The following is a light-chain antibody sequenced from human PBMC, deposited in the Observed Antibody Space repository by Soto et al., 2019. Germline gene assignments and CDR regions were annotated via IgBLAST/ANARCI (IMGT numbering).Light chain of an antibody. J-gene: IGLJ2*01. V-gene: IGLV2-23*02. CDR1: SSDVGSYNL. CDR3: CSNAGSSTLV. CDR2: EVS. Sequence: QSALTQPASVSGSPGQSITISCTGTSSDVGSYNLVSWYQQHPGKAPKNMIYEVSKRPSGVSNRFSGSKSGNTASLTISGLEAEDEADYYCCSNAGSSTLVFGGGTKLTVL.